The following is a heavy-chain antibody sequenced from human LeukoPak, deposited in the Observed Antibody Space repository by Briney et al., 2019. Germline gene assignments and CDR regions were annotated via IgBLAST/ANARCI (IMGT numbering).Heavy chain of an antibody. V-gene: IGHV1-2*02. CDR2: INPNSGGT. CDR3: ARDLNLFRYCSGGSCYSDYYYYMDV. D-gene: IGHD2-15*01. Sequence: ASVKVSCKASGYTFSDYYMHWVRQAPGQGLEWMGWINPNSGGTNYAQKFQGRVTMTRDTSISTAYMELSRLRSDDTAVYYCARDLNLFRYCSGGSCYSDYYYYMDVWGKGTTVTVSS. CDR1: GYTFSDYY. J-gene: IGHJ6*03.